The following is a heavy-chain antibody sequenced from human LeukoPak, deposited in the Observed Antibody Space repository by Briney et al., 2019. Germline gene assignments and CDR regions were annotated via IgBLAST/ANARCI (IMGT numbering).Heavy chain of an antibody. Sequence: PGGSLRLSCAASGFTFSSYGMHWVRQAPGKGLEWVAFIRYDGSNKYYADSVKGRFTISRDNSKNTLYLQMNSLRAEDTAVYYCAKRDSPYSSSPDYWGQGTLVTVSS. CDR3: AKRDSPYSSSPDY. CDR2: IRYDGSNK. V-gene: IGHV3-30*02. D-gene: IGHD6-13*01. J-gene: IGHJ4*02. CDR1: GFTFSSYG.